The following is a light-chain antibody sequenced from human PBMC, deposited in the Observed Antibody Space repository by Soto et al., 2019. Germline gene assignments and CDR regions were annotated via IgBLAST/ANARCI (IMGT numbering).Light chain of an antibody. CDR3: CSYAGSSIFYV. J-gene: IGLJ1*01. CDR2: DVT. V-gene: IGLV2-11*01. CDR1: SSDVGDYGY. Sequence: QSLLTQARSVSGCPGRSVTITCTGTSSDVGDYGYVSWYQEHPGKAPKLLIYDVTKQPSGVPNRFSGSKSGNTASLTISGLQAEDEADYYCCSYAGSSIFYVFGTGTKVTVL.